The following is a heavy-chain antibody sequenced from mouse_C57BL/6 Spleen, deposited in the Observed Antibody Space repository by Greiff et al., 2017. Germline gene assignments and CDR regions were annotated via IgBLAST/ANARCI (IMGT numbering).Heavy chain of an antibody. Sequence: QVQLQQPGAELVKPGASVKMSCKASGYTFTSYWITWVKQRPGQGLEWIGDIYPGSGSTNYNEKFKSKATLTVDTSSSTAYMQLSSLTSDDSAVYYCARMDDGTWYFGVWGTGTTVTVSS. V-gene: IGHV1-55*01. CDR1: GYTFTSYW. D-gene: IGHD2-3*01. J-gene: IGHJ1*03. CDR2: IYPGSGST. CDR3: ARMDDGTWYFGV.